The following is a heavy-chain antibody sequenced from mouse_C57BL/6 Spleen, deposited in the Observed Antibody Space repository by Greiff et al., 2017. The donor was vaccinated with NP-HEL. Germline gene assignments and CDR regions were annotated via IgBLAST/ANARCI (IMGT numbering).Heavy chain of an antibody. CDR1: GYSITSGYY. Sequence: EVKLMESGPGLVKPSQSLSLTCSVTGYSITSGYYWNWNRQFPGNKLEWMGYISYDGSNNYNQSLKNRISITRDTSKNQIFLKLNSVTTEDTATDYYAREFGYDDWFAYWGQGTLVTVSA. CDR2: ISYDGSN. D-gene: IGHD2-2*01. V-gene: IGHV3-6*01. CDR3: AREFGYDDWFAY. J-gene: IGHJ3*01.